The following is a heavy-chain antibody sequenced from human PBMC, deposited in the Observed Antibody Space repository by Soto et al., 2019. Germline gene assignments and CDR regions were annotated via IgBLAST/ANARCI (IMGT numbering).Heavy chain of an antibody. J-gene: IGHJ4*02. CDR2: ISWNSGSI. CDR3: AKDVSQGIAAAGPFDY. CDR1: GFTFDDYA. V-gene: IGHV3-9*01. D-gene: IGHD6-13*01. Sequence: GGSLRLSCAASGFTFDDYAMHWVRQAPGKGLEWVSGISWNSGSIGYADSVKGRFTISRDNAKNSLYLQMNSLRAEDTALYYCAKDVSQGIAAAGPFDYWGQGTLVTVSS.